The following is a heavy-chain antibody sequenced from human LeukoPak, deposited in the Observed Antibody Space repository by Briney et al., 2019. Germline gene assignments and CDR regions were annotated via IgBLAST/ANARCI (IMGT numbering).Heavy chain of an antibody. J-gene: IGHJ3*02. D-gene: IGHD5-24*01. Sequence: ASVKVSCKASGYTFTGYYMHWVRQAPGQGLEWVGWINPNSGGTNYAQKFQGRVTMTRDTSISTAYMELSRLRSDDTAVYYCARAEEMATIEAFDIWGQGTMVTVSS. CDR2: INPNSGGT. CDR1: GYTFTGYY. V-gene: IGHV1-2*02. CDR3: ARAEEMATIEAFDI.